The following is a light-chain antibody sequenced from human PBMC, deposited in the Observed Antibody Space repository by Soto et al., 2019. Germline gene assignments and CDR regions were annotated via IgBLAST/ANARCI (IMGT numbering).Light chain of an antibody. CDR1: QSVSSN. J-gene: IGKJ1*01. CDR3: QQYNDWPPWT. CDR2: DAS. Sequence: EVVMTQSPATLSVSPRERATLSCRASQSVSSNLAWYQQKPGQAPRLLIYDASNRATGIPARFSGSGSGTEFTLTISSLQSEDFAVYYCQQYNDWPPWTFGQGTKVDIK. V-gene: IGKV3-15*01.